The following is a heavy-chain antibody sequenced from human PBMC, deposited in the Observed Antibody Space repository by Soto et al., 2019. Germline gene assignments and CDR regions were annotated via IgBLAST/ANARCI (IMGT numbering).Heavy chain of an antibody. CDR3: AREQQLLLPPHFDY. Sequence: QVQLVQSGAEVKKPGASVKVSCKASGYTFTSYYMHWVRQAPGQGLEWMGIINPSGGSTSYAQKFQGRVTMTGDTSTSTVYRELSSLGSENRAVYYCAREQQLLLPPHFDYWGQGTLVTVSS. CDR1: GYTFTSYY. V-gene: IGHV1-46*03. CDR2: INPSGGST. D-gene: IGHD6-13*01. J-gene: IGHJ4*02.